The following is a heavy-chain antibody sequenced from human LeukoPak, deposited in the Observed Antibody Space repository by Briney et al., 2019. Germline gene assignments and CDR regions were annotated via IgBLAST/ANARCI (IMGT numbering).Heavy chain of an antibody. J-gene: IGHJ6*02. CDR3: AVTMVRGVSGMDV. CDR1: GDSISNYY. Sequence: PETLSLTCTVSGDSISNYYWSWIRQPAGKGLEWIGRIYASGSANYNPSLKSRVTMSVDTSKNQFSLKLTSVTAADTAVYYCAVTMVRGVSGMDVWGQGTTVTVSS. CDR2: IYASGSA. V-gene: IGHV4-4*07. D-gene: IGHD3-10*01.